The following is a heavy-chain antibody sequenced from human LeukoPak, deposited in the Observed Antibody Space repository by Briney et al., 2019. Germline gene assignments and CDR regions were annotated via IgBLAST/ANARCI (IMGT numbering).Heavy chain of an antibody. CDR1: GFTFSSYG. Sequence: GRSLRLSCAASGFTFSSYGMQWVRQAPGKGLEWVAVISYDGSNKYYADSVKGRFTISRDNSKNTLYLQMNSLRAEDTAVYYCAKLQGIVVVSSSYFDYWGQGTLVTVSS. CDR2: ISYDGSNK. V-gene: IGHV3-30*18. J-gene: IGHJ4*02. D-gene: IGHD3-22*01. CDR3: AKLQGIVVVSSSYFDY.